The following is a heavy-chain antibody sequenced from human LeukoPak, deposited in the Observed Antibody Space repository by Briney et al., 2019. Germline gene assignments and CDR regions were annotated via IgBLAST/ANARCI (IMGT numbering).Heavy chain of an antibody. J-gene: IGHJ4*02. CDR1: GYTFTSYG. Sequence: ASVKVSCKASGYTFTSYGISWVRQAPGQGLEWMGWISAYNGNTNYAQKLQGRVTMTTDTSTSTAYMELRSLRSDDTAVYYCAREGKVSSSWPYFDYWGQGTLVTVSS. D-gene: IGHD6-13*01. CDR3: AREGKVSSSWPYFDY. V-gene: IGHV1-18*01. CDR2: ISAYNGNT.